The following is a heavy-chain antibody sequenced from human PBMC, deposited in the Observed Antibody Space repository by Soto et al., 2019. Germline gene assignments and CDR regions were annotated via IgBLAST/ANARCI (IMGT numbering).Heavy chain of an antibody. Sequence: AASVKVSCKASGYTFTSYYMHWVRQAPGQGLEWMGIINPSGGSTSYAQKFQGRVTMTRDTSTSTVYMELRSLRSDDTAMYYCARDRRYSSGWQGFDYWGQGTLVTVSS. CDR3: ARDRRYSSGWQGFDY. CDR2: INPSGGST. V-gene: IGHV1-46*01. CDR1: GYTFTSYY. D-gene: IGHD6-19*01. J-gene: IGHJ4*02.